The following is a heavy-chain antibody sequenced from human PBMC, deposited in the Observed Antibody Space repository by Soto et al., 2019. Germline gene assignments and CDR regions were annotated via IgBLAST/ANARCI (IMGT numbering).Heavy chain of an antibody. V-gene: IGHV4-30-4*01. CDR3: ARFYEGWFDP. J-gene: IGHJ5*02. CDR2: IYYSGST. CDR1: GGAIISGDYY. D-gene: IGHD3-22*01. Sequence: KTSETLSLTCTVSGGAIISGDYYFSWIRQPPWKGLEWIGYIYYSGSTYYNPSLKSRVTISVDTSKNQFSLKLSSVTAADTAVYYCARFYEGWFDPWGQGTLVTVSS.